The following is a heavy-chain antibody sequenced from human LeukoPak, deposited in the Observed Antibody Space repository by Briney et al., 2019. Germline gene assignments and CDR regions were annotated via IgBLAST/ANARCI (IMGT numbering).Heavy chain of an antibody. D-gene: IGHD5-18*01. V-gene: IGHV3-74*01. CDR2: INTDGSTT. CDR1: GFTFSRNW. Sequence: GGSLRLSCVASGFTFSRNWLHWVRQVPGKGLVWVSRINTDGSTTNYADSVKGRFTISRDNTKNTLYLQMNSLRDEDSAVYFCTRGYNTASLDWGQGTRITVAS. CDR3: TRGYNTASLD. J-gene: IGHJ4*02.